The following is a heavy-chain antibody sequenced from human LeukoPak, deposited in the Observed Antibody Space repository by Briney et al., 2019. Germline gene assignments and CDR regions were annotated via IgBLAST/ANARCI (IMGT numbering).Heavy chain of an antibody. CDR2: IYYSGST. CDR1: GFNFSIHW. J-gene: IGHJ5*02. D-gene: IGHD6-6*01. Sequence: LRLSCAASGFNFSIHWMTWVHQAPGKGLEWIGYIYYSGSTNYNPSLKSRVTMSVDTSNNQFSLKLSSVTAADTAVYYCARDAGYSSPSWFDPWGQGTLVTVSS. V-gene: IGHV4-59*11. CDR3: ARDAGYSSPSWFDP.